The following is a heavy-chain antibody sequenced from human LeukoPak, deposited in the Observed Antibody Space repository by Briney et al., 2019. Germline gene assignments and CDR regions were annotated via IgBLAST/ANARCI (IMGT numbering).Heavy chain of an antibody. V-gene: IGHV3-23*01. J-gene: IGHJ6*02. CDR2: ISNSGITT. Sequence: LSGGSLRLSCAASGFTFTSYAMDWVRQAPGRGLEWVSVISNSGITTFYADSVKGRFTISRDNSKDTLYLQMNSLRAEDTALYYCAKSIVPADKGNYYYGMDVWGRGTTVTVSS. D-gene: IGHD2-2*01. CDR1: GFTFTSYA. CDR3: AKSIVPADKGNYYYGMDV.